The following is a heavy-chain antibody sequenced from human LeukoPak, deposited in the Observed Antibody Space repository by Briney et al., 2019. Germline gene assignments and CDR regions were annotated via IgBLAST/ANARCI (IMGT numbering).Heavy chain of an antibody. D-gene: IGHD3-22*01. J-gene: IGHJ6*02. Sequence: SETLSLTCNVSGASIRSYYWGWVRQSPGKGLEWIGYIYHSGSTNYNPSLRSRVAISVDTSKSQFSLNLNSVTAADTAVYYCARRYYYDSSGYYYYGMDVWGQGTTVTVSS. CDR3: ARRYYYDSSGYYYYGMDV. CDR2: IYHSGST. CDR1: GASIRSYY. V-gene: IGHV4-59*08.